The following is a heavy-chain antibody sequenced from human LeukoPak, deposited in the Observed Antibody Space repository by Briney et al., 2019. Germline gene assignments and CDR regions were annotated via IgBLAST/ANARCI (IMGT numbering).Heavy chain of an antibody. D-gene: IGHD2-21*01. CDR3: ARDGYCGGANCYDFDY. CDR1: RFNFSSYV. Sequence: GGSLRLSCAASRFNFSSYVMSWVRPAPGKGLEWVSGISGSGDSTYYADSVKGRFTISRDNSKNTLYLQMNSLRAEDTAVYYCARDGYCGGANCYDFDYWGQGSLVTVSS. CDR2: ISGSGDST. V-gene: IGHV3-23*01. J-gene: IGHJ4*02.